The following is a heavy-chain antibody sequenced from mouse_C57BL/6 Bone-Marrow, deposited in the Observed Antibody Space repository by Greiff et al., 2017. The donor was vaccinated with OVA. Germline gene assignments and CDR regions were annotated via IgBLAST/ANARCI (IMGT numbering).Heavy chain of an antibody. CDR1: GYTFPDYY. Sequence: QVQLKQSGAELVRPGASVKLSCKASGYTFPDYYINWVKQRPGQGLEWIARIYPGSGNTYYNEKFKGKATLTAETSSSTAYMQLSSLTSEDSAVYFCAGDYYGSSYDWYFDVWGTGTTVTVSS. CDR2: IYPGSGNT. V-gene: IGHV1-76*01. J-gene: IGHJ1*03. D-gene: IGHD1-1*01. CDR3: AGDYYGSSYDWYFDV.